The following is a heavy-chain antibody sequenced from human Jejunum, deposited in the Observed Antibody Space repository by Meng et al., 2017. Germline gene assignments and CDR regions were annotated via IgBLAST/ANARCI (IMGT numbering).Heavy chain of an antibody. CDR2: IYHTGST. CDR1: SSSISSGFY. Sequence: SETLSLTCSVSSSSISSGFYWNWIRQPPGKGLEWIGSIYHTGSTYYNPSLKSRVSISVDTSKNQFSLKLTSVTAADTALYYCARDPDYPRGAFGLWGQGTMVTVSS. D-gene: IGHD3-10*01. J-gene: IGHJ3*01. CDR3: ARDPDYPRGAFGL. V-gene: IGHV4-38-2*02.